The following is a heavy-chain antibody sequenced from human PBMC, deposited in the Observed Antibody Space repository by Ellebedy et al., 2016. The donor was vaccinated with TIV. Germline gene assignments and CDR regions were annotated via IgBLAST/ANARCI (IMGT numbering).Heavy chain of an antibody. D-gene: IGHD1-26*01. CDR1: GGSFSGYY. CDR2: INHSGST. Sequence: SETLSLXXAVYGGSFSGYYWSWIRQPPGKGPEWIGEINHSGSTNYNPSLKSRVTISVDTSKNQFSLKLSSVTAADTAVYYCARYAEWELTDAFDIWGQGTMVTVSS. J-gene: IGHJ3*02. V-gene: IGHV4-34*01. CDR3: ARYAEWELTDAFDI.